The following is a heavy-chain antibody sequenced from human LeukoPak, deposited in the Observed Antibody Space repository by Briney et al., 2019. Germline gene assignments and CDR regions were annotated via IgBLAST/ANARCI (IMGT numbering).Heavy chain of an antibody. Sequence: GASVKVSCKASGGTFSSYAISWVRQAPGQGLEWMGGIIPILGTANYAQKFQGRVTITADESTSTAYMELSSLRSEDTAVYYCARSPTSGSYLGYYYYGMDVWGQGTTVTVSS. V-gene: IGHV1-69*13. J-gene: IGHJ6*02. CDR3: ARSPTSGSYLGYYYYGMDV. D-gene: IGHD1-26*01. CDR2: IIPILGTA. CDR1: GGTFSSYA.